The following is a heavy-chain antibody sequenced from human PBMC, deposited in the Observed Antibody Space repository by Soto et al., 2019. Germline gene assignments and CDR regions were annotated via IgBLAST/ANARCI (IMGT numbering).Heavy chain of an antibody. CDR1: GGSISSNKW. CDR3: ARDDHIVVVPTSLGAMDV. D-gene: IGHD2-2*01. CDR2: IYHSGST. Sequence: QVQLQESGPGLVKPSETLSLTCAVYGGSISSNKWWSWVRQPPGKGLEWIGEIYHSGSTNYNPSLKSRVTISLDKSKNQFSLKLTSVIAADSAVYYCARDDHIVVVPTSLGAMDVWGQGTTVTVSS. V-gene: IGHV4-4*02. J-gene: IGHJ6*02.